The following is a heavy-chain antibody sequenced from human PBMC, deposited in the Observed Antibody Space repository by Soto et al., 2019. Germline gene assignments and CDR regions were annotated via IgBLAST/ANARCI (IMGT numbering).Heavy chain of an antibody. D-gene: IGHD5-12*01. CDR2: IYYSGST. CDR3: AREVGQARIYYMDV. V-gene: IGHV4-31*03. Sequence: PSESLSLTCTVSGGSISSGGYYWSWIRQHPGKGLEWIRYIYYSGSTYYNPSLKSRVTISVDTSKNQFSLKLSSVTAADTAVYYCAREVGQARIYYMDVWGKGTTVTVSS. CDR1: GGSISSGGYY. J-gene: IGHJ6*03.